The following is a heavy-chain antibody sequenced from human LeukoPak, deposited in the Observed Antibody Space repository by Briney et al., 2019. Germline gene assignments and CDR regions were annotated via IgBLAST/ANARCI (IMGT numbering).Heavy chain of an antibody. Sequence: SETLSLTCSVSGDSISRSGSYWDWIRQPPGKGLEWIGTIYYSGRTYYSPSLKSRVTMSVDTPNNQFSLNLRSVTAADTAVYYCARRRYYDGSGYLEWGQGTLLSVSS. J-gene: IGHJ1*01. V-gene: IGHV4-39*01. CDR2: IYYSGRT. CDR3: ARRRYYDGSGYLE. CDR1: GDSISRSGSY. D-gene: IGHD3-22*01.